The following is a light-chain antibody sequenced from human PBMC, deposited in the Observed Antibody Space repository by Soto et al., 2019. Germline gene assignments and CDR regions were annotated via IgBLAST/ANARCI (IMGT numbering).Light chain of an antibody. J-gene: IGLJ1*01. CDR3: QSFDSSLSALYV. CDR1: GATSD. V-gene: IGLV1-40*01. Sequence: QSVLTQPPSVSGAPGQSVTISCIGATSDVHWYQHLPGTAPKLLIYGNNNRPSGVPDRFSGSKFGTSASLAITGLQAEDEADYYCQSFDSSLSALYVFGTGTKLTVL. CDR2: GNN.